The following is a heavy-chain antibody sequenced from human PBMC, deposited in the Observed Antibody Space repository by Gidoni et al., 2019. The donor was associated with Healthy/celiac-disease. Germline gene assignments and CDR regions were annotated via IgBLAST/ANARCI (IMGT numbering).Heavy chain of an antibody. CDR3: ARESYGDYGVDY. J-gene: IGHJ4*02. CDR1: GASISSGGYY. V-gene: IGHV4-31*03. CDR2: IYYSGST. D-gene: IGHD4-17*01. Sequence: QVQLQESGPGLVKPSQTLSLTCTVSGASISSGGYYWGWIRQHPGKGLEWIGYIYYSGSTYYNPSLKSRVTISVDTSKNQFSLKLSSVTAADTAVYYCARESYGDYGVDYWGQGTLVTVSS.